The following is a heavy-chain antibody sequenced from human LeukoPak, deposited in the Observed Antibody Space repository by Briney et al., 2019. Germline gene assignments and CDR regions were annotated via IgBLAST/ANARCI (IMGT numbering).Heavy chain of an antibody. J-gene: IGHJ6*03. CDR3: ARGGDIYYYYMDV. CDR1: GYTFTGYY. CDR2: INPKSGDT. Sequence: GASVKVSCKASGYTFTGYYIHWVRQAPGQGLEWMGWINPKSGDTNYAQQFRGRLSMTRDMSTSTVYMELSSLRSEDTAVYYCARGGDIYYYYMDVWGKGTTVTVSS. V-gene: IGHV1-2*02. D-gene: IGHD3-9*01.